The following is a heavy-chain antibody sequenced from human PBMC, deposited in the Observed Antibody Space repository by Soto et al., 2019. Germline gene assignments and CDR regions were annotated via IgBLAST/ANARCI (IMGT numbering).Heavy chain of an antibody. V-gene: IGHV3-30*18. CDR1: GFSFSSYG. Sequence: QVQLVESGGGVVQPGRSLRLSCAASGFSFSSYGLHWVRQAPGKGLEWVAAISYDGSNEYYADSVKGRFTISRDNSKNTLYLQMNSLRAEDTAVYYCAKATYSGSYFSDYLVQGTLVTVSS. CDR2: ISYDGSNE. J-gene: IGHJ4*02. CDR3: AKATYSGSYFSDY. D-gene: IGHD1-26*01.